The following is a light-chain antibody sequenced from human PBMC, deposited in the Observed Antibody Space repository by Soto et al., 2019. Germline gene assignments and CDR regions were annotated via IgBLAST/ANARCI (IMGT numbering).Light chain of an antibody. CDR1: NIGSES. V-gene: IGLV3-21*04. Sequence: SYELTQPPSVSVAPGETARITCGGKNIGSESVHWYQQKTGQAPVLVIYYDSDRPSGIPERFSGSNSGNTATLTVSRVEAGDEADYYCHVWDTTNDHPLFGGGTKLTVL. CDR2: YDS. J-gene: IGLJ2*01. CDR3: HVWDTTNDHPL.